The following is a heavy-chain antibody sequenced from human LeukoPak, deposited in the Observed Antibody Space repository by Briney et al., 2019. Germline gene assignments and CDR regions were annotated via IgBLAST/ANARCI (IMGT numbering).Heavy chain of an antibody. CDR2: IIPIFGTA. J-gene: IGHJ5*02. CDR3: AREVVTPDNWFDP. D-gene: IGHD2-21*02. Sequence: ASVKVSCKASGGTFSSYAISWVRQAPGQGLEWMGRIIPIFGTANYAQKFQGRVTITTDASKSTAYMELSSLRSEDTAVYYCAREVVTPDNWFDPWGQGTLVTVSS. V-gene: IGHV1-69*05. CDR1: GGTFSSYA.